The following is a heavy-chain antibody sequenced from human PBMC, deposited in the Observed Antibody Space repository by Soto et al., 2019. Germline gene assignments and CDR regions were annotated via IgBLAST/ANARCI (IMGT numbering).Heavy chain of an antibody. D-gene: IGHD4-17*01. V-gene: IGHV1-69*06. CDR3: AAGREYGPPAGMDV. Sequence: QVQLVQSGAEVKKPGSSVKVSCKASGGTFSTYAISWVRQAPGQGLEWMGGIIPIFGTDKYAQKFQGRVTISADKSTSTAYIELSSLRSEDTAVYYCAAGREYGPPAGMDVWGQGTTVTVSS. CDR2: IIPIFGTD. CDR1: GGTFSTYA. J-gene: IGHJ6*02.